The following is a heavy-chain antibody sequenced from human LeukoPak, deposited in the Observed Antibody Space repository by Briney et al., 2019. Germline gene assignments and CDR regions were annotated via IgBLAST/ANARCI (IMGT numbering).Heavy chain of an antibody. V-gene: IGHV1-46*01. Sequence: ASVKVSCKASGYTFTSYYMHWVRQAPGQGLEWMGIINPSGGSTSYAQKFQGRVTMTRDTSTSTVYMELSGLRSEDTAVYHCARDLGHYYGSGSYFDYWGQGTLVTVSS. CDR1: GYTFTSYY. CDR2: INPSGGST. J-gene: IGHJ4*02. CDR3: ARDLGHYYGSGSYFDY. D-gene: IGHD3-10*01.